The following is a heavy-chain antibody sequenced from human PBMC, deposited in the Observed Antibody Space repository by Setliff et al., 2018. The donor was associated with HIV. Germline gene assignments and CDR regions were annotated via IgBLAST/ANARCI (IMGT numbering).Heavy chain of an antibody. CDR2: INHSGVT. Sequence: SETLSLTCAVYNGSFSGYYWSWIRQSPGKGLEWIGEINHSGVTNYKPSLKSRVTITLDTSKNQVSLKLTSVTAADTALYYCARGHFDWLYYYYFALDIWGQGSTVTVSS. D-gene: IGHD3-9*01. J-gene: IGHJ6*02. CDR1: NGSFSGYY. V-gene: IGHV4-34*01. CDR3: ARGHFDWLYYYYFALDI.